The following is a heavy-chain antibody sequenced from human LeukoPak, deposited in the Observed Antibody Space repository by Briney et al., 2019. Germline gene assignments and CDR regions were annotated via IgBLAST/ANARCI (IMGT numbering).Heavy chain of an antibody. V-gene: IGHV5-51*01. J-gene: IGHJ4*02. D-gene: IGHD3-10*01. Sequence: GESLKISCKGSGYSFTSYWIGWVRQMPGKGLEWMGIIYPGDSDTKYSPSFQGQVTISADKSLRTAYLQWSSLKASDTAMYYCARGVMVRGVIITTYFDYWGQGTLVTVSS. CDR3: ARGVMVRGVIITTYFDY. CDR2: IYPGDSDT. CDR1: GYSFTSYW.